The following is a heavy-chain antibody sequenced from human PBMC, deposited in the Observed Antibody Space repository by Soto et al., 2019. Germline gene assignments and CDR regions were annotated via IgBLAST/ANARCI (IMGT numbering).Heavy chain of an antibody. D-gene: IGHD5-18*01. CDR2: IYHSGST. CDR1: GGSISSSNW. J-gene: IGHJ3*02. V-gene: IGHV4-4*02. Sequence: SETLSLTCAVSGGSISSSNWWSWVRQPPGKGLEWIGDIYHSGSTNYNPSLKSRVTISVDKSKNQFSLKLSSVTAADTAVYYCARVEGGYSYGKEPDAFDIWGQGTMVTVS. CDR3: ARVEGGYSYGKEPDAFDI.